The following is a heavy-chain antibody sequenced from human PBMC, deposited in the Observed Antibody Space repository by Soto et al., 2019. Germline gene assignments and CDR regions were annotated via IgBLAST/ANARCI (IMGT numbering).Heavy chain of an antibody. J-gene: IGHJ6*03. CDR3: ARARWQQLPPRKYYYYMDV. V-gene: IGHV3-53*04. CDR1: GFTVSSNY. D-gene: IGHD6-13*01. CDR2: IYSGGST. Sequence: GGSLRLSCAASGFTVSSNYMSWVRQAPGKGLEWVSVIYSGGSTYYADSVKGRFTISRHNSKNTLYLQMNSLRAEDTAVYYCARARWQQLPPRKYYYYMDVWGKGTTVTVPS.